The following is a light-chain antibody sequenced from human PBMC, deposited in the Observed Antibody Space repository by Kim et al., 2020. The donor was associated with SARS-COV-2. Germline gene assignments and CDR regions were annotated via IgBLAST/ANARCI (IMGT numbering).Light chain of an antibody. V-gene: IGKV3-20*01. CDR2: GAS. CDR1: QSVSSSY. CDR3: QQYGSSPYT. Sequence: LSPGDRAPRSCRASQSVSSSYLAWYQQKPGQAPRLLIYGASSRATGIPDRFSGSGSGTDFTLTISRLEPEDFAVYYCQQYGSSPYTFGQGTKLEI. J-gene: IGKJ2*01.